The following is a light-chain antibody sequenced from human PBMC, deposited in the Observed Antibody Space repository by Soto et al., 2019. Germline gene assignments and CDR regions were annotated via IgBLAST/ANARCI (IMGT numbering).Light chain of an antibody. Sequence: DIVLTQSPGILSLSPGERATLSCRASQTISSSYLAWYQQKPGQAPRLLIYGASSRATGIPDRFSGSGSGTDFTLTISRLEPEDFAVYYCQQYGSSPRTFGQGTKVDIK. CDR1: QTISSSY. V-gene: IGKV3-20*01. CDR3: QQYGSSPRT. CDR2: GAS. J-gene: IGKJ1*01.